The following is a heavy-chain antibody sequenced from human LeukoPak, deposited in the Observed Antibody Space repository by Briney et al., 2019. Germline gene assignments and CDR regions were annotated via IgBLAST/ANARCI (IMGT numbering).Heavy chain of an antibody. J-gene: IGHJ5*02. CDR2: INNSGSRT. V-gene: IGHV3-23*01. Sequence: GGSLRLSCAASEFTFSSYAMNWVRQAPGKRLEWVSSINNSGSRTYYADSVKGRFTISRDNSKNTLYLQMSSLRADDTAVYYCAKCSTSAYTTGWCNWIDPWGQGTLVTVSS. CDR3: AKCSTSAYTTGWCNWIDP. CDR1: EFTFSSYA. D-gene: IGHD6-19*01.